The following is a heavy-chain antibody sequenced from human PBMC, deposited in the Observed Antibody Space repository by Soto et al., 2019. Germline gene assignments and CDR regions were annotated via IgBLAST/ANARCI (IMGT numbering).Heavy chain of an antibody. CDR3: ARGYPRSIFSTALATSYWFDS. CDR1: GGHFNGPY. J-gene: IGHJ5*01. D-gene: IGHD2-21*01. V-gene: IGHV4-34*01. Sequence: SEPLCLTWAVFGGHFNGPYWGWIRKKPGKGLEWIAEINHRGSTNYNPSLKSRVTMSVDTSKNQFSLRLGSVTAADTAVYYCARGYPRSIFSTALATSYWFDSWGQGGLVTVSS. CDR2: INHRGST.